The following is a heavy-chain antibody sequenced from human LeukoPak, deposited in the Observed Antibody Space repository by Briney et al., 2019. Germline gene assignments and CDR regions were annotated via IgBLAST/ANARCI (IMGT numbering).Heavy chain of an antibody. V-gene: IGHV1-69*01. CDR3: ATGYGDYVVGIYYYYGMDV. D-gene: IGHD4-17*01. J-gene: IGHJ6*04. Sequence: SVKVSCKASGGTFSSYAISWVRQAPGQGLEWMGGIIPIFGTANYAQKFQGRVTIAADESTSTAYMELSSLRSEDTAVYYCATGYGDYVVGIYYYYGMDVWGKGATVTVSS. CDR2: IIPIFGTA. CDR1: GGTFSSYA.